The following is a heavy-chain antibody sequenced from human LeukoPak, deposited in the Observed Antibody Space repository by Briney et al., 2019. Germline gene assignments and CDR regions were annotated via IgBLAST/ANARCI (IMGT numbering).Heavy chain of an antibody. J-gene: IGHJ4*02. CDR3: ARARFGYNRGPFDY. Sequence: GGSLRLSCAASGFTFSNYAMHWVRQAPGKGLEWVTFISYDGSNKQYADSVQGRFTISRDNSKNTLYLQMNSLGPEDTAVYYCARARFGYNRGPFDYWGQGILVTVSS. CDR2: ISYDGSNK. D-gene: IGHD5-24*01. V-gene: IGHV3-30-3*01. CDR1: GFTFSNYA.